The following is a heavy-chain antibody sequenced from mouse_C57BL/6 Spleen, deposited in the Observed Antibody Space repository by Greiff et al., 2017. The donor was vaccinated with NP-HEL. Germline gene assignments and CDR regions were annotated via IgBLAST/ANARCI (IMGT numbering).Heavy chain of an antibody. V-gene: IGHV1-69*01. CDR2: IDPSDSYT. J-gene: IGHJ2*01. Sequence: QVQLQQPGAELVMPGASVKLSCKASGYTFTSYWMHWVKQRPGQGLEWIGEIDPSDSYTNYNQKFKGKSTLTVDKSSSTAYMQLSSLTSEDSAVYYCARSYGTPDYWGQGTTLTVSS. CDR1: GYTFTSYW. CDR3: ARSYGTPDY. D-gene: IGHD1-1*01.